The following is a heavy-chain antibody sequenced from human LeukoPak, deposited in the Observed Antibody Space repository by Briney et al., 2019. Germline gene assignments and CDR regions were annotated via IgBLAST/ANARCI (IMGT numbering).Heavy chain of an antibody. D-gene: IGHD2-15*01. J-gene: IGHJ3*02. Sequence: GGSLRLSCAASGFTFSSYEMNWVRQAPGKGLEWVSYITSSGSTIYYADSVKGRFTISRDNAKNSLYLQMNSLRAEDTAVYYCARDCGGGSCYGPYDAFDIWGQGTMVTVSS. CDR3: ARDCGGGSCYGPYDAFDI. V-gene: IGHV3-48*03. CDR1: GFTFSSYE. CDR2: ITSSGSTI.